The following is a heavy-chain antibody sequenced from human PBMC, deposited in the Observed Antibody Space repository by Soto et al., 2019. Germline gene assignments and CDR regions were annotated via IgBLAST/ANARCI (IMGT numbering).Heavy chain of an antibody. CDR3: ANRGYSYGVVMY. V-gene: IGHV1-69*02. D-gene: IGHD5-18*01. J-gene: IGHJ4*02. Sequence: ASVKVSCKASGGTFSSYTFSWVRQAPGQGLEWMGRIIPMLGIANYAQKFQGRVTITADKSTSTAYMELSSLRSEDTAVYYCANRGYSYGVVMYWGQGTLVTGSS. CDR1: GGTFSSYT. CDR2: IIPMLGIA.